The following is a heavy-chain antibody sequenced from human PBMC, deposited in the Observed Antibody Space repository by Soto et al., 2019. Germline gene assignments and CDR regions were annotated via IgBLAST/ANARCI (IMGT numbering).Heavy chain of an antibody. Sequence: GGSLRLSCAAPEFTFRSYWMHWVRQSPGKGLVWVSRISGDGSSTNYADSVKGRFTISRDNAKNTVYLQIDSLRAEDTAVYYCARSLPGTYGAFDLWGQGTVVT. D-gene: IGHD1-7*01. V-gene: IGHV3-74*01. J-gene: IGHJ3*01. CDR3: ARSLPGTYGAFDL. CDR2: ISGDGSST. CDR1: EFTFRSYW.